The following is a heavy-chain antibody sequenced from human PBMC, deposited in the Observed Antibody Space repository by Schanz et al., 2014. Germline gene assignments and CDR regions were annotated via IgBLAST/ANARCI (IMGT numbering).Heavy chain of an antibody. V-gene: IGHV1-46*02. CDR2: INPSGGST. J-gene: IGHJ6*03. CDR1: GYTFNNYT. D-gene: IGHD2-2*02. Sequence: QVLQVQSGSELKKPGTSVKVSCKASGYTFNNYTYVMIWVRQAPGQGLEWMGWINPSGGSTTYAQKFQGRVTMTADTSTSTAYMELTSLRSEDTAVYYCAGTYCSSTSCYTGYYYMDVWGKGTTVTVSS. CDR3: AGTYCSSTSCYTGYYYMDV.